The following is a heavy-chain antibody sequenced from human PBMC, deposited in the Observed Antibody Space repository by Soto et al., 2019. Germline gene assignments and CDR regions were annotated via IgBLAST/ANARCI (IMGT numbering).Heavy chain of an antibody. CDR1: GGTFSSYA. D-gene: IGHD6-19*01. V-gene: IGHV1-69*01. Sequence: QVQLVQSGTEVKKPGSSVKVSCKASGGTFSSYAISWVRQAPGQGLEWMGGIIPIFGTANYAQKFQGRVTITADESTSTAYMELSSLRSEDTAVYYCARKTIAVAGTVIYYGMDVWGQGTTVTVSS. CDR2: IIPIFGTA. J-gene: IGHJ6*02. CDR3: ARKTIAVAGTVIYYGMDV.